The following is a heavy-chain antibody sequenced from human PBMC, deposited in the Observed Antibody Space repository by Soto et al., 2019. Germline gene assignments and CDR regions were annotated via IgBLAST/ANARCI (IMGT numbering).Heavy chain of an antibody. CDR2: INPNSGGT. V-gene: IGHV1-2*04. D-gene: IGHD3-10*01. CDR1: GYTFTGYY. Sequence: ASVKVSCKASGYTFTGYYMHWVRQAPGQGLEWMGWINPNSGGTNYAQKFQGWVTMTRDTSISTAYMELSRLRSDDTAVYYCARSPPWFGELPTNWFDPWGQGTLVTVSS. CDR3: ARSPPWFGELPTNWFDP. J-gene: IGHJ5*02.